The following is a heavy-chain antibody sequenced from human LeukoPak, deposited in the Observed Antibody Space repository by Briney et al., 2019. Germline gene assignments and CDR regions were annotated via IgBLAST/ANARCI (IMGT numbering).Heavy chain of an antibody. CDR2: ISYDGSNK. CDR3: AKDSYDRSGYYYYYFAY. D-gene: IGHD3-22*01. V-gene: IGHV3-30*04. CDR1: GFTFNNYP. J-gene: IGHJ4*02. Sequence: GGSLRLSCAASGFTFNNYPMHWVRQAPGEGLEWVAAISYDGSNKYYADSVKGRFTISRDNSKNTLYLQMNSLRAGDTAVYYCAKDSYDRSGYYYYYFAYRGQGTQVTVSS.